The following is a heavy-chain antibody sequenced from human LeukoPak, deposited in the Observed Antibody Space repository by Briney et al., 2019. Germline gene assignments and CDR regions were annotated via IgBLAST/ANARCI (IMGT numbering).Heavy chain of an antibody. CDR2: INHSGST. CDR3: ARYQVVRYSSGWYLYFDL. D-gene: IGHD6-19*01. CDR1: GGSFSGYY. V-gene: IGHV4-34*01. Sequence: SETLSLTCAVYGGSFSGYYWSWIRQPPGKGLEWIGEINHSGSTNYNPSLKSRVTISVDTSKNQFSLKLSSVTAADTAVYYCARYQVVRYSSGWYLYFDLWGRGTLVTVSS. J-gene: IGHJ2*01.